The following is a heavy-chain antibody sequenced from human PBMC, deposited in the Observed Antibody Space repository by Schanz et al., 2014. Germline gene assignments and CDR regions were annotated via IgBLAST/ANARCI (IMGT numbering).Heavy chain of an antibody. Sequence: QVQLVQSEAEVKKPGSSVKVSCKASGGTFSSYTISWVRQAPGQGLEWMGRIIPILGIANYAQNFQGRVTITADKSTSTAYMELSSLTSEDTAVHYCASSGAGYSSSWDFDYWGQGTLVTVSS. CDR1: GGTFSSYT. V-gene: IGHV1-69*02. CDR3: ASSGAGYSSSWDFDY. D-gene: IGHD6-13*01. CDR2: IIPILGIA. J-gene: IGHJ4*02.